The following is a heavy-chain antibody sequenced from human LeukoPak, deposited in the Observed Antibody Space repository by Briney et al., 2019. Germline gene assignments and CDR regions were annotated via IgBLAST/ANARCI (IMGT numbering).Heavy chain of an antibody. CDR3: ARDRRREGMDV. CDR2: IWYDGSNK. J-gene: IGHJ6*02. Sequence: GGSLRLSCAASGFTFSSYGMHWVRQAPGKGLEWVAVIWYDGSNKYYADSVKGRFTISRDNSKNTLYLQMNSLRAEDTAVYYCARDRRREGMDVWGQGTTVTVSS. CDR1: GFTFSSYG. V-gene: IGHV3-33*01.